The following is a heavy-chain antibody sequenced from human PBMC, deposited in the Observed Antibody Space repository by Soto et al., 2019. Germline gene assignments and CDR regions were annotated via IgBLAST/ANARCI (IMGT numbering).Heavy chain of an antibody. Sequence: DVQLAESGGGLVQPGGSLRLSCVASGQTFNRYWMSWVRQAPGKGLEWVANIKQDGTEEYYVDSVKGRFTISRDNAKKSLYLQMNSLRAEDTAMYDWVRTHSDSWAFNCYGMDVWGQGTTVTVSS. CDR3: VRTHSDSWAFNCYGMDV. J-gene: IGHJ6*02. CDR2: IKQDGTEE. V-gene: IGHV3-7*03. CDR1: GQTFNRYW. D-gene: IGHD3-3*01.